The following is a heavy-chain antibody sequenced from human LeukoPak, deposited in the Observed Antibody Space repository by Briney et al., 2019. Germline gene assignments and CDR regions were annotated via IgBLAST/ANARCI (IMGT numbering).Heavy chain of an antibody. D-gene: IGHD2-21*02. Sequence: GGSLRLTCAVSGFTFSSYEMNWVRQAPGKGLEWVSYISSSGSIIYYADSVKGRFTISRDNAKNSLYLQMNSLRAEDTAVYYCAVLSYCGGDCYDTFDYWGQGTLVTVSS. J-gene: IGHJ4*02. CDR3: AVLSYCGGDCYDTFDY. CDR2: ISSSGSII. CDR1: GFTFSSYE. V-gene: IGHV3-48*03.